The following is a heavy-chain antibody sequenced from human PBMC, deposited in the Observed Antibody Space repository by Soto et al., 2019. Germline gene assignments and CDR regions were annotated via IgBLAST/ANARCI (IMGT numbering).Heavy chain of an antibody. J-gene: IGHJ4*02. V-gene: IGHV4-4*02. CDR1: GGSISSSNW. CDR2: IYHSGST. CDR3: ARIAAAGTSIDY. D-gene: IGHD6-13*01. Sequence: QVQLQESGPGLVKPSGTLSLTCAVSGGSISSSNWWSWVRQPPGKGLGWIGEIYHSGSTNYNPSLXRXVTISVDKSKNQFSLKLSSVTAAATAVYYCARIAAAGTSIDYWGQGTLVTVSS.